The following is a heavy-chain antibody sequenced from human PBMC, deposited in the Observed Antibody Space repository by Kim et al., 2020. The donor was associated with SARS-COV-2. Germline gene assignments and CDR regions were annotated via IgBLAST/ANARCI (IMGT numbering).Heavy chain of an antibody. J-gene: IGHJ3*02. V-gene: IGHV4-30-2*01. CDR2: T. Sequence: TYDDPSPKRRVTISVDRSKNKFSLKLSSVTAADTAVYYCARFFGGFAFDIWGQGTMVTVSS. D-gene: IGHD3-10*01. CDR3: ARFFGGFAFDI.